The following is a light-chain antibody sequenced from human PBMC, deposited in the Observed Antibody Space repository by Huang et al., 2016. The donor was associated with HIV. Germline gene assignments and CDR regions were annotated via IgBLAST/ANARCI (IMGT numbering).Light chain of an antibody. CDR2: AAS. CDR1: QSIDTS. V-gene: IGKV1-39*01. J-gene: IGKJ4*01. Sequence: DIQMTQSPSSLSASVGDRVTITCRASQSIDTSLNWYQQKPGKAPKLLIYAASILQSGVPSRCSGSGSGTDFTRTISSLQPEDFATFYCQQSYSTPLTFGGGTKVEIK. CDR3: QQSYSTPLT.